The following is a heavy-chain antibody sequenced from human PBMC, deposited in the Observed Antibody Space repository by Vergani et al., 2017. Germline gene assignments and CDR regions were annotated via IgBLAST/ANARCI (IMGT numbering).Heavy chain of an antibody. CDR2: IYYSGST. CDR3: ARHKEQLVPGNYYYYYYMDV. J-gene: IGHJ6*03. D-gene: IGHD6-13*01. CDR1: GDSISSSSYY. Sequence: QVQLQESGPGLVKPSETLSLTCTVSGDSISSSSYYWGWIRQPPGKGLEWIGSIYYSGSTYYNPSLKSRVTISVDTSKNQFSLKLSSVTAADTAVYYCARHKEQLVPGNYYYYYYMDVWGKGTTVTVSS. V-gene: IGHV4-39*01.